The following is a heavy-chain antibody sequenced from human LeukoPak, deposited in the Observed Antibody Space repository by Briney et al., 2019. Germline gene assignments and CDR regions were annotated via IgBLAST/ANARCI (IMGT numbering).Heavy chain of an antibody. J-gene: IGHJ4*02. CDR3: AREASDTAMGFDY. V-gene: IGHV3-21*01. Sequence: PGGSLRLSCAASGFTFSSYSMNWVRQAPGKGLEWVSSISSSSSYIYYADSVKGRFTISRVNAKNSLYLQMNSLRAEDTAVYYCAREASDTAMGFDYWGQGTLVTVSS. CDR2: ISSSSSYI. D-gene: IGHD5-18*01. CDR1: GFTFSSYS.